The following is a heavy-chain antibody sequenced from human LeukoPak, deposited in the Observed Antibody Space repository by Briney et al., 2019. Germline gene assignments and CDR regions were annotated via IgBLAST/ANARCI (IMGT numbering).Heavy chain of an antibody. J-gene: IGHJ4*02. CDR3: ASGKGNSRIVDY. CDR2: SYSGGST. Sequence: PGGSLRLSCAASGFTVSSNYMSWVRQAPGKGLEWVSLSYSGGSTYYTDSVKGRFTISRDNSKNTLYLQMNSLSAEDTAVYYCASGKGNSRIVDYWGQGTLVTVSS. CDR1: GFTVSSNY. V-gene: IGHV3-66*01. D-gene: IGHD2/OR15-2a*01.